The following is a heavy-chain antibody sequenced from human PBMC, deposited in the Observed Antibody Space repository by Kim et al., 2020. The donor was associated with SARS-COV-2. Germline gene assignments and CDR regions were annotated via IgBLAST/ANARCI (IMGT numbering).Heavy chain of an antibody. Sequence: VKGRFTISRDNSQNTLYLQMNSLRAEDTAVYYCAKGRYYGSGKTNWFDPWGQGTLVTVSS. D-gene: IGHD3-10*01. CDR3: AKGRYYGSGKTNWFDP. V-gene: IGHV3-30*02. J-gene: IGHJ5*02.